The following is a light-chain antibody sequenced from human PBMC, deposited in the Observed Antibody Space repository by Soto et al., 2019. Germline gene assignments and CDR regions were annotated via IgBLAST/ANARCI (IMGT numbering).Light chain of an antibody. CDR1: SGYSTYA. V-gene: IGLV4-69*01. Sequence: QPVLTQSPSASASLGASVKLTCTLSSGYSTYAIAWHQQQSEKGPRFLMKINYDGTHSKGDGFFDRFSGSSSGAERHLTISCLPSEYAADYYCQSLGTGIQVFGGGTKLTVL. CDR3: QSLGTGIQV. CDR2: INYDGTH. J-gene: IGLJ3*02.